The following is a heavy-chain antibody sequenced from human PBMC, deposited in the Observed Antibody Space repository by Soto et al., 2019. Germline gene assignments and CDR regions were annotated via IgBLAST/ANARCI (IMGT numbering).Heavy chain of an antibody. CDR1: GFTFSNYW. D-gene: IGHD3-9*01. CDR3: ARRHSGSVWLY. J-gene: IGHJ4*02. Sequence: GGSLRLSCVASGFTFSNYWMSWVRQAPGKGLEWVANIKQDGSEKYYVDSVKGRFTISRDNAKNSLYLQMNSLRAEDTAVYYCARRHSGSVWLYWGQGPLVTVSS. V-gene: IGHV3-7*05. CDR2: IKQDGSEK.